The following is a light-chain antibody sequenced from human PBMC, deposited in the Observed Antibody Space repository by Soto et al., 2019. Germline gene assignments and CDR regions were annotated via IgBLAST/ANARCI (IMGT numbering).Light chain of an antibody. J-gene: IGKJ3*01. CDR3: QKYYSASFT. V-gene: IGKV1-27*01. CDR2: AAS. CDR1: QGIINS. Sequence: DIPMTQSPSSLSASVGDRVTITCRASQGIINSLAWYQQKPGKVPKLLIYAASTLQSGVPSRFSGNGSGPDYTLAISSLQPEDVATYYCQKYYSASFTCGPGTKVDIK.